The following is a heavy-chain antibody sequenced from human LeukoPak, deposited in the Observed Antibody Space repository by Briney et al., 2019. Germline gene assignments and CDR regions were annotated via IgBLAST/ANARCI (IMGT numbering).Heavy chain of an antibody. Sequence: KPSETLSLTCAVYGGSFRGYYWSWIRQPPGKGLEWIGEINHSGSSNYNPSLKSRVTISVDTSKNQFSLKLSSVTAADTAVYYCARVESYPLRNAFDIWGQGTMVTVSS. D-gene: IGHD1-14*01. V-gene: IGHV4-34*01. CDR1: GGSFRGYY. J-gene: IGHJ3*02. CDR2: INHSGSS. CDR3: ARVESYPLRNAFDI.